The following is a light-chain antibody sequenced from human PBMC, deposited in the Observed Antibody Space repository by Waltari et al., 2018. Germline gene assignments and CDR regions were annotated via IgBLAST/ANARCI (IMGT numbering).Light chain of an antibody. J-gene: IGKJ1*01. Sequence: EIVLTQSPVTLSLSPGVRATLSCRASQSVDSYLAWYQQKRGQPPRLLIYDKSNRATGIPARFSGSGSGTDFTLTISSLEPDDFAVYFCQLRIKWPPEITFGQGTKVEI. CDR3: QLRIKWPPEIT. CDR1: QSVDSY. CDR2: DKS. V-gene: IGKV3-11*01.